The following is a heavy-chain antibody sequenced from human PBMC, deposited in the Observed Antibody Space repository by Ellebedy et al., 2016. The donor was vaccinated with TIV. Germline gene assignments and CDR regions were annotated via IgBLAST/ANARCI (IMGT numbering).Heavy chain of an antibody. CDR2: INTDGSST. Sequence: GESLKISCAASGFTFSSYWMHWVRQAPGKGLVWVSRINTDGSSTGYADSVKGRFTISRDNAKNTLYLQMNSLRAEDTAVYYCASLDDSGNLWHGIDFWGQGTLVTVSS. CDR3: ASLDDSGNLWHGIDF. J-gene: IGHJ4*02. V-gene: IGHV3-74*01. D-gene: IGHD3-22*01. CDR1: GFTFSSYW.